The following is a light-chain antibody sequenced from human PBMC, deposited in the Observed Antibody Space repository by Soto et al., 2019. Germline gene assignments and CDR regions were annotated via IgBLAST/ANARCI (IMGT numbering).Light chain of an antibody. V-gene: IGKV1-39*01. J-gene: IGKJ4*01. Sequence: SQISHPPTCLSECIRGNVCVMGGASQSISSYLNWYQQKPGKAPKLLIYAASSLQSGVPSRFSGSGSGTEFTLTISRLQPQDFAPYQCQQSYTTPLTFGGGTKVDIK. CDR2: AAS. CDR1: QSISSY. CDR3: QQSYTTPLT.